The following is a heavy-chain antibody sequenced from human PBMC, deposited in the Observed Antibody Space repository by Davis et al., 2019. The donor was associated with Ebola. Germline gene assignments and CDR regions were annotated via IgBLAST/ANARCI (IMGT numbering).Heavy chain of an antibody. V-gene: IGHV1-8*01. CDR3: ARGISLTYSYGSGSYSGANAFDI. Sequence: ASVKVSCKASGYTFTSYDINWVRQATGQGLEWMGWMSPNSGNTGYAQKFQDRVTMTRNTSISTAYMELSSLRSEDTAMYYCARGISLTYSYGSGSYSGANAFDIWGQGTTVTVSS. D-gene: IGHD3-10*01. CDR1: GYTFTSYD. J-gene: IGHJ3*02. CDR2: MSPNSGNT.